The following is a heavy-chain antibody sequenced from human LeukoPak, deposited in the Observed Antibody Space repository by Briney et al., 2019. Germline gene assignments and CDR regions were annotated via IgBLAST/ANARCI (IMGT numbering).Heavy chain of an antibody. D-gene: IGHD5-18*01. V-gene: IGHV4-34*01. Sequence: KASETLSLTCAVYGGSFSGYYWSWIRQPPGKGLEWIGEINHSGSTNYNPSLKSRVTISVDTSKNQFSLKLSSVTAADTAVYYCARRTSRWIQLWVYYFDYWGQGTLVTVSS. J-gene: IGHJ4*02. CDR1: GGSFSGYY. CDR2: INHSGST. CDR3: ARRTSRWIQLWVYYFDY.